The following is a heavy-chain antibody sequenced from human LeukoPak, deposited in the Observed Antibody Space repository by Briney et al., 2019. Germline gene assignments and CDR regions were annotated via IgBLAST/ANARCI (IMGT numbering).Heavy chain of an antibody. J-gene: IGHJ5*02. Sequence: SETLSLTCTVSGYSISSGYYWGWIRQPPGKGLEWIGSIYHSGSTYYNPSLKSRVTISVDTSKNQFPLKLSSVTAADTAVYYCARDRDGGGEWELWNNWFDPWGQGTLVTVSS. V-gene: IGHV4-38-2*02. CDR2: IYHSGST. CDR1: GYSISSGYY. CDR3: ARDRDGGGEWELWNNWFDP. D-gene: IGHD1-26*01.